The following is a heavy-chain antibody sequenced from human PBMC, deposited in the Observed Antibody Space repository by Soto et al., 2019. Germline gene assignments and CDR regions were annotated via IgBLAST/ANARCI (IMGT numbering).Heavy chain of an antibody. J-gene: IGHJ6*02. Sequence: SGPTLVNPTQTLTLTCTFSGFSLSTSGMCVSWIRQSPGKALEWLALIDWDDDKYYSTSLKTRLTISKDTSKNQVVLTMTNMDPVDTATYYCARSSRLYCSSTSCSYYYGMDVWGQGTTVTVPS. CDR1: GFSLSTSGMC. D-gene: IGHD2-2*01. CDR2: IDWDDDK. CDR3: ARSSRLYCSSTSCSYYYGMDV. V-gene: IGHV2-70*01.